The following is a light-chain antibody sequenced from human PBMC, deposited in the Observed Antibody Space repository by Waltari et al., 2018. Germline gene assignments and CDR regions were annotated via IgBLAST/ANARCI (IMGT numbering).Light chain of an antibody. CDR1: QNIGPW. CDR2: RAS. V-gene: IGKV1-5*03. J-gene: IGKJ2*01. Sequence: DIQMTQSPSTVSASVGDRVTITCRTSQNIGPWLAWYQQKPERAPNLLIYRASSLQSGVPSRFRGSGSGTEFTLTITSLQPDDIATYYCQQYESSSPYTFGPGTKLEIK. CDR3: QQYESSSPYT.